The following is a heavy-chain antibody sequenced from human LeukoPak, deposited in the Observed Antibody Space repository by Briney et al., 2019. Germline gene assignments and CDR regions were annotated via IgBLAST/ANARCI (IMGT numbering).Heavy chain of an antibody. J-gene: IGHJ4*02. V-gene: IGHV4-59*01. CDR1: GVSITGYY. CDR2: VHYSGST. Sequence: SETLSLTCIVSGVSITGYYWSWIRQPPGKGLEWIGYVHYSGSTNYNPSLRSRVTVSLETSKNQFSLKLSSVTAADTAVYYCARTRGSGSLDYWGQGSLVTVSS. D-gene: IGHD1-26*01. CDR3: ARTRGSGSLDY.